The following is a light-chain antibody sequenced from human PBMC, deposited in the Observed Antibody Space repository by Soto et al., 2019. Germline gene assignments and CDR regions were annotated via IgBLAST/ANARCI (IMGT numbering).Light chain of an antibody. Sequence: EILMTQASATPSLSPVGRAPPSFRASQSVRSSFLAWYQQKPGQAPSLLIYGASTRATGIPARFSGSGSGTEFTLTINSLQSEDFAVYYCQQYSNWPLTFGGGTKVDIK. CDR2: GAS. CDR1: QSVRSSF. J-gene: IGKJ4*01. V-gene: IGKV3-15*01. CDR3: QQYSNWPLT.